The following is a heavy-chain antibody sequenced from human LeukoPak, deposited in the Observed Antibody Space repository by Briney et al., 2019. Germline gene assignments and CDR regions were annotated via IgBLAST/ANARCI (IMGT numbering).Heavy chain of an antibody. D-gene: IGHD4-17*01. CDR2: IYHIGTT. J-gene: IGHJ5*02. CDR1: GDSIITSHW. Sequence: SETLSLTCAVSGDSIITSHWWSWVRQPPGKGLEWIGEIYHIGTTNYNPSLKSRVSISVDTSKNQFSLKLSSVTAADTAVYYCARFRGDYGDYDEARNWFDPWGQGTLVTVSS. CDR3: ARFRGDYGDYDEARNWFDP. V-gene: IGHV4-4*02.